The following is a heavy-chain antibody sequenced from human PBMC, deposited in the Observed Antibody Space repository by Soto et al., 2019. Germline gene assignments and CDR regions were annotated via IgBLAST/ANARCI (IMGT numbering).Heavy chain of an antibody. D-gene: IGHD6-19*01. Sequence: GASVKVSCKASGYSFTNYGITWVRQAPGQGFEWMGWISVYNGDTNYAQKLQGRVTMTTDASTSTAYLELRSLRSDDTAVYYCARDRGVAPPVAGNTHYCYNMDVWGKGTTVTVSS. CDR3: ARDRGVAPPVAGNTHYCYNMDV. CDR1: GYSFTNYG. J-gene: IGHJ6*03. V-gene: IGHV1-18*01. CDR2: ISVYNGDT.